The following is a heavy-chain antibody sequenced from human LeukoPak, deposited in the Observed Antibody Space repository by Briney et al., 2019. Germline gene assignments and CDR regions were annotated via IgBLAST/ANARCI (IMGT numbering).Heavy chain of an antibody. Sequence: PGGSLRLSCAASGFTVSNNYMNWVRQAPGKGLEGVSLIYSGGTTKYADSGKGRFTIFRDNSKNTLYLQMNSLRVEDTAMYYCARDPPGIAASGTGGWGQGTLVTVSS. V-gene: IGHV3-53*01. CDR2: IYSGGTT. J-gene: IGHJ4*02. CDR3: ARDPPGIAASGTGG. CDR1: GFTVSNNY. D-gene: IGHD6-13*01.